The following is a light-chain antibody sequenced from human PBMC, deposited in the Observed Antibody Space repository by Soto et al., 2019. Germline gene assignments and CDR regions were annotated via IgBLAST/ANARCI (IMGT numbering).Light chain of an antibody. J-gene: IGKJ1*01. CDR1: QSISSW. CDR3: QQYWT. V-gene: IGKV1-5*01. Sequence: DIQMTQSPSTLSGSVGDRVTITCRASQSISSWLAWYQQKPGKXPKLLIYDASSLESGVPSRFSGSGSGTEFTLTISSLQPDDFATYYCQQYWTFGQGTKVDIK. CDR2: DAS.